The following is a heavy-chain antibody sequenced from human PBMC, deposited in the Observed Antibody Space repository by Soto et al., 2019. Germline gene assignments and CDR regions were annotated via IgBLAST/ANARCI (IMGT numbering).Heavy chain of an antibody. J-gene: IGHJ4*01. CDR1: GFTFSNAW. Sequence: GGSLRLSCAASGFTFSNAWINWVRQAPGKGLEWVGRIKSKTGGGTTDFAAPVKGRFAISRDDSKDMVYLQMNSLKTEDTGIYYFTIDSYNATIVVRFDYWGHGALVNVS. CDR3: TIDSYNATIVVRFDY. D-gene: IGHD3-22*01. CDR2: IKSKTGGGTT. V-gene: IGHV3-15*07.